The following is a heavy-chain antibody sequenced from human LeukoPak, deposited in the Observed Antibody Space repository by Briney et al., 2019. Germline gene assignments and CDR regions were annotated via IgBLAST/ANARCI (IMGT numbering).Heavy chain of an antibody. CDR2: INHNGST. CDR1: GGSFSGYY. V-gene: IGHV4-34*01. CDR3: ATWRTAKTGFDY. D-gene: IGHD1-1*01. J-gene: IGHJ4*02. Sequence: SETLSLTCAVYGGSFSGYYWSWIRQPPGKGLEWIGEINHNGSTNYNPSLKSRVTISVDTSKNQFSLKLSSVTAADTAVYYCATWRTAKTGFDYWGQGTLVTVSS.